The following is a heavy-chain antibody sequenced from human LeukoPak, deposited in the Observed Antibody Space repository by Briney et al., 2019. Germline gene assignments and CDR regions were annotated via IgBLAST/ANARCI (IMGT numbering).Heavy chain of an antibody. CDR3: ARDVDPYDSSGYYSDY. Sequence: GGSLRLSCSASGFTFRSFPMHWVRQAPGKGLEWVAVIWYDGSNKYYADSVKGRFTISRDNSKNTLYLQMNSLRAEDTAVYYCARDVDPYDSSGYYSDYWGQGTLVTVSS. CDR2: IWYDGSNK. J-gene: IGHJ4*02. V-gene: IGHV3-33*08. D-gene: IGHD3-22*01. CDR1: GFTFRSFP.